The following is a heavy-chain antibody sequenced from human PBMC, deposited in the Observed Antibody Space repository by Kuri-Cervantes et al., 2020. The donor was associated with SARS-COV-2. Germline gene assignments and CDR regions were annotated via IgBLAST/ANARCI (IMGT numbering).Heavy chain of an antibody. CDR3: TTGGYSYGYSYYFDY. CDR2: IRSKAYGGTT. CDR1: GFTFGDYA. Sequence: GSLKISCTASGFTFGDYAMSWFRQAPGKGLEWVGFIRSKAYGGTTEYAASVKGRFTISRDDSKSIAYLQMNSLKTEDTAVYYCTTGGYSYGYSYYFDYWGQGTLVTVSS. V-gene: IGHV3-49*03. D-gene: IGHD5-18*01. J-gene: IGHJ4*02.